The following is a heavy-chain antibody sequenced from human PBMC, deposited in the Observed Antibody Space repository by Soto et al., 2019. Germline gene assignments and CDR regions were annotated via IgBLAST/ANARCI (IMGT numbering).Heavy chain of an antibody. V-gene: IGHV3-48*01. D-gene: IGHD2-15*01. CDR1: GFTFSNYD. Sequence: EVQLVESGGDLVQPGESLRVSCAASGFTFSNYDMNWVRQAPGKGLEWVSYISSSSGTIYYADSVKGRFTTSRDNAKNTRYRQMKSVRAEDTGVYYCARGTTCIEGYCSSGSWHDYWGQGTLVTVSS. J-gene: IGHJ4*02. CDR2: ISSSSGTI. CDR3: ARGTTCIEGYCSSGSWHDY.